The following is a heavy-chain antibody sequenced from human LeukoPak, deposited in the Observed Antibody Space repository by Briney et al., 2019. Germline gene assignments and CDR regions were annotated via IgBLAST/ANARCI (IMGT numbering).Heavy chain of an antibody. J-gene: IGHJ4*02. CDR3: ARQGDYYDSSGPYYFDY. CDR2: IYPGDSDT. V-gene: IGHV5-51*01. D-gene: IGHD3-22*01. CDR1: GYSFTSYW. Sequence: GESLKISCKGSGYSFTSYWIGWVRQMPGKGLERMGIIYPGDSDTRYSPSFQGQVTISADKSISTAYLQWSSLKASDTAMYYCARQGDYYDSSGPYYFDYWGQGTLVTVSS.